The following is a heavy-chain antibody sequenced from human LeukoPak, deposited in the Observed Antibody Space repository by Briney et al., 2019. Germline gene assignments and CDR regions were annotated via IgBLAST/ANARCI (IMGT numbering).Heavy chain of an antibody. CDR3: ARQDQYCSSTSCYYYYGMDV. Sequence: ASVKVSCKASGYTFTGYYMHWVRQAPGQGLEWMGWINPNSGGTNYAQKFQGWVTMTRDTSISTAYMELSRLRSDDTAVCYCARQDQYCSSTSCYYYYGMDVWGQGTTVTVSS. CDR2: INPNSGGT. V-gene: IGHV1-2*04. D-gene: IGHD2-2*01. CDR1: GYTFTGYY. J-gene: IGHJ6*02.